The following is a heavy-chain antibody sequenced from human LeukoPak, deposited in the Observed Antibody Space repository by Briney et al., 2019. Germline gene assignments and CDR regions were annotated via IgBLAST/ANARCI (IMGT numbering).Heavy chain of an antibody. CDR3: ARGHSSGYQS. CDR1: GGSFSGYY. Sequence: PSETLSLTCAVYGGSFSGYYWSWIRQPPGKGLEWIGEINHSGSTNYNPSLKSRVTISVDTSKNQFSLKPSSVTAADTAVYYCARGHSSGYQSWGQGTLVTVSS. V-gene: IGHV4-34*01. J-gene: IGHJ4*02. D-gene: IGHD3-22*01. CDR2: INHSGST.